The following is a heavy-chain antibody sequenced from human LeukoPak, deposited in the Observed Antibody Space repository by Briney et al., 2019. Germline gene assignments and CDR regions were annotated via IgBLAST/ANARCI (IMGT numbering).Heavy chain of an antibody. CDR1: GFTFSNTW. J-gene: IGHJ4*02. CDR2: INQDGGTR. V-gene: IGHV3-7*01. D-gene: IGHD3-16*01. Sequence: HPGGSLRLPCAASGFTFSNTWMAWVRQAPGKGLDWVANINQDGGTRQYADSVRGRFTISRDNAKNSLYLEMNSLRAEDTGLYHCARDMKGNLDYWGQGTLVTVSS. CDR3: ARDMKGNLDY.